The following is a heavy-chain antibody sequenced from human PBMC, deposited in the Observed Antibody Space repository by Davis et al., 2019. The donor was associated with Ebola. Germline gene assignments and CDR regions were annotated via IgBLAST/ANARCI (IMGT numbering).Heavy chain of an antibody. Sequence: ASVKVSCKASGYTFTGYYMHWVRQAPGQGLEWMGWINPNSGGTNYAQKFQGWVTMTRDTSISTAYMELSRLRSNDTAVYYCARGGATDYYYYGMDVWGQGTTVTVSS. V-gene: IGHV1-2*04. CDR3: ARGGATDYYYYGMDV. CDR1: GYTFTGYY. D-gene: IGHD5-12*01. CDR2: INPNSGGT. J-gene: IGHJ6*02.